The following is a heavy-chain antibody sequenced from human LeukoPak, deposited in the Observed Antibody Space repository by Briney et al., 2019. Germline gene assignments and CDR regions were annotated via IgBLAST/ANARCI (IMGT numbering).Heavy chain of an antibody. V-gene: IGHV4-34*01. D-gene: IGHD3-10*01. J-gene: IGHJ4*02. Sequence: PSETLSLTCAVYGGSFRGYYWSWIRQPPGKGLEWIGEIKHSGSTNYDPSLKSRVTISVDTSKNQFSLKLSSVTAADTAVYYCARGGSGSYYKGTLRYWGQGTLVTVSS. CDR1: GGSFRGYY. CDR3: ARGGSGSYYKGTLRY. CDR2: IKHSGST.